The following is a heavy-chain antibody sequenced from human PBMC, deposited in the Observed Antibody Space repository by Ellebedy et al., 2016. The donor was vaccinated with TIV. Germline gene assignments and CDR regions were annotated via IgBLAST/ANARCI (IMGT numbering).Heavy chain of an antibody. Sequence: PGGSLRLSCAASGFTFDSYSMTWVRQAPGQGLEWVSSIYSIGTNIKSADSVKGRFTISRENSKNTKYLKMNSLRAEDTAVYYCAGDRGSGWYEAWFDPWGKGTLVTVSS. CDR2: IYSIGTNI. D-gene: IGHD6-19*01. CDR3: AGDRGSGWYEAWFDP. CDR1: GFTFDSYS. V-gene: IGHV3-21*06. J-gene: IGHJ5*02.